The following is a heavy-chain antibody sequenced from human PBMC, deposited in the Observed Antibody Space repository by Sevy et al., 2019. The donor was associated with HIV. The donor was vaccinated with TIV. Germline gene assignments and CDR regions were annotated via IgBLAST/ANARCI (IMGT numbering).Heavy chain of an antibody. CDR3: ARGHYGLDV. V-gene: IGHV3-11*04. J-gene: IGHJ6*02. CDR2: ITTTGSCI. CDR1: GFTFSDHY. Sequence: GGSLRLSCADSGFTFSDHYMSWIRQAPGKGLEWVSYITTTGSCIYYADSVKGRFTISRDNAENSLYLQMNSLRAEDTAVYYCARGHYGLDVWGQGTTVTVSS.